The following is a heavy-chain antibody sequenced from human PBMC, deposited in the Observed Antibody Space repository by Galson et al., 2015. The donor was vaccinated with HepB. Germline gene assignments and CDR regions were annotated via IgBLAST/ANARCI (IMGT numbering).Heavy chain of an antibody. Sequence: SLRLSCAASGFTFSDYYMTWVRQAPGKGLEWASFISHDGGRIYYVDSVKGRFAISRDNAKNSLYLQMNNLGAEDTAVYYRASHWYTNRWYPDGFDIWGHGTMVTVSS. V-gene: IGHV3-11*01. CDR1: GFTFSDYY. CDR3: ASHWYTNRWYPDGFDI. CDR2: ISHDGGRI. D-gene: IGHD2-8*01. J-gene: IGHJ3*02.